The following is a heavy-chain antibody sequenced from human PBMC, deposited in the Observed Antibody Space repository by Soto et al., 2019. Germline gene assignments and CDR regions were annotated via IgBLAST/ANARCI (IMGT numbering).Heavy chain of an antibody. V-gene: IGHV4-34*01. D-gene: IGHD3-16*02. CDR1: GGYFSGYY. J-gene: IGHJ1*01. Sequence: QVQLQQWGAGLLKPSETLSLTCAVYGGYFSGYYWSWIRQPPGKGLEWIGEINHSGSTNYNPSLKSRVTISVDTSQNQCSLKLSCVTAADTAVYYCARSAGGDYVWGSYRYTPAEYFQHWGQGTLVTVSS. CDR3: ARSAGGDYVWGSYRYTPAEYFQH. CDR2: INHSGST.